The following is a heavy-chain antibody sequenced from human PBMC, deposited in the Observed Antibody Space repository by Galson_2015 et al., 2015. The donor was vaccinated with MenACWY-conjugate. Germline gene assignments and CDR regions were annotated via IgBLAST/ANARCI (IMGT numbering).Heavy chain of an antibody. V-gene: IGHV1-3*01. CDR2: INPANGNT. CDR3: VRESIGGVPAGLRGGYFDY. CDR1: GYTFTTYA. J-gene: IGHJ4*02. Sequence: SVKVSCKASGYTFTTYAMHWVRQAPGQRLEWMGWINPANGNTKYSQNFQGRLTFTRDTSATTVYMELSSLRSEDTAMFYCVRESIGGVPAGLRGGYFDYWGQGTLVTGSS. D-gene: IGHD3-3*01.